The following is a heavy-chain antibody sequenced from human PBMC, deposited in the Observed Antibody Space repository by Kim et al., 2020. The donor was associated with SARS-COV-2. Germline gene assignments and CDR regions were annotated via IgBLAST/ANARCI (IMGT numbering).Heavy chain of an antibody. V-gene: IGHV3-74*01. D-gene: IGHD3-22*01. CDR1: GFTFSSYW. J-gene: IGHJ4*02. CDR3: ASAGYYDSSGYYWVDY. Sequence: GGSLRLSCAASGFTFSSYWMHWVRQAPGKGLVWVSRINSDGRSTSYADSVKGRFTISRDNAKNTLYLQMNSLRVEDTAVYYCASAGYYDSSGYYWVDYWGQGSLVTVPP. CDR2: INSDGRST.